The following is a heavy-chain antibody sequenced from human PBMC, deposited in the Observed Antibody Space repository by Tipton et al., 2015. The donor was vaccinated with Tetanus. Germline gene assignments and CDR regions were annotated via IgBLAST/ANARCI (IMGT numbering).Heavy chain of an antibody. Sequence: TLSLTCAVYGGSFSGYYRSWIRQPPGKGLEWIGEINHSGSTNYNPSLKSRVTISVDTSKNQFSLKLSSVTAADTAVYYCARVISMVRGVRAPDYWGQGTLVTVSS. CDR1: GGSFSGYY. CDR2: INHSGST. J-gene: IGHJ4*02. CDR3: ARVISMVRGVRAPDY. V-gene: IGHV4-34*01. D-gene: IGHD3-10*01.